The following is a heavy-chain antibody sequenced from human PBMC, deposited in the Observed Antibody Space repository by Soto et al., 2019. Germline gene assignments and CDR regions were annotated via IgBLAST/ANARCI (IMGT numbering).Heavy chain of an antibody. V-gene: IGHV4-59*08. Sequence: PSETLSLTCTVSGGSISSYYWRWIRQPPGKGLEWIGYIYYSGSTNYNPSLKSRVTISVDTSKNQFSLKLSSVTAADTAVYYCARQWTTVTTDEHYYYYMDVWGKGTTVTVSS. J-gene: IGHJ6*03. CDR1: GGSISSYY. CDR3: ARQWTTVTTDEHYYYYMDV. D-gene: IGHD4-17*01. CDR2: IYYSGST.